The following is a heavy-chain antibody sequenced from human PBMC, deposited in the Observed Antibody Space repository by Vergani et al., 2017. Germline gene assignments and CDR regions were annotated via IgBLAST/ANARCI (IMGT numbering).Heavy chain of an antibody. J-gene: IGHJ5*02. CDR2: IYYSGGT. D-gene: IGHD2-15*01. V-gene: IGHV4-39*01. Sequence: QLQLQESGPGLVKPSATLSLTCSVSGASISSSNYYWAWIRQPPGKGLEWLASIYYSGGTYYNPSLKSRVTISVDTSKNQFSLKLSAVTAADTAVYFCARHDTVELVVKVGWIDPWGQGILVTGSS. CDR1: GASISSSNYY. CDR3: ARHDTVELVVKVGWIDP.